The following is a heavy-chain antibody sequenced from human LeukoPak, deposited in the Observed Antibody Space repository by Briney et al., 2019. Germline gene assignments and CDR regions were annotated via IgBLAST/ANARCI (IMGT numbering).Heavy chain of an antibody. CDR2: IYYSGST. D-gene: IGHD6-19*01. CDR3: ARLAEQWLVLFGFDP. Sequence: SETLSLTCAVYGGSFSGYYWSWIRQPPGKGLEWIGSIYYSGSTYYNPSLKSRVTISVDTSKNQFSLKLSSVTAADTAVYYCARLAEQWLVLFGFDPWGQGTLVTVSS. CDR1: GGSFSGYY. J-gene: IGHJ5*02. V-gene: IGHV4-34*01.